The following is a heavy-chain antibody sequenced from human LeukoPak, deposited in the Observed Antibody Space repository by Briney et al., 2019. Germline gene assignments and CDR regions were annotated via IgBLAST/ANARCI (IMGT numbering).Heavy chain of an antibody. CDR3: AKSYDILTGPPD. CDR2: ISGSGGST. D-gene: IGHD3-9*01. J-gene: IGHJ4*02. CDR1: GFTFSSYA. V-gene: IGHV3-23*01. Sequence: GGSLRLSCAASGFTFSSYAMSGVRQAPGRGLEGVSAISGSGGSTYYADSVKGRFTISRDNSKNTLYLQMNSLRAEGTAVYYCAKSYDILTGPPDWGQGTLVTVSS.